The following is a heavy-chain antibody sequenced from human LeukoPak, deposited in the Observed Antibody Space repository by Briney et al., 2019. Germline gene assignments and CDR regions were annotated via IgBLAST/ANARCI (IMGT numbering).Heavy chain of an antibody. CDR3: AGSSGSCYWRVNEY. CDR2: IYHSGST. D-gene: IGHD3-10*01. Sequence: SQTLSLTCAVSGGSLGSGGYSWSWLRQPPGKGLEWIGYIYHSGSTYYNPSLKSRVTISVDRSKNQFSLKLSSVTAADTAVYCCAGSSGSCYWRVNEYWGQGTLVTVSS. CDR1: GGSLGSGGYS. V-gene: IGHV4-30-2*01. J-gene: IGHJ4*02.